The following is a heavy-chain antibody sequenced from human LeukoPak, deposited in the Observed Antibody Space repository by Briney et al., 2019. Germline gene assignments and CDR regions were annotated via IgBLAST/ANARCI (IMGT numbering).Heavy chain of an antibody. D-gene: IGHD6-19*01. Sequence: GGSLRLSCAASGFTFSSYWMSWVRQAPGKGLEWVANIKKDGSEKYYVDSVKGRFTISRDNAKKSLYLQMNSLRAEDTAVYYCAREGSDWNYYYYMDVWGKGTTVTISS. CDR2: IKKDGSEK. J-gene: IGHJ6*03. CDR3: AREGSDWNYYYYMDV. V-gene: IGHV3-7*01. CDR1: GFTFSSYW.